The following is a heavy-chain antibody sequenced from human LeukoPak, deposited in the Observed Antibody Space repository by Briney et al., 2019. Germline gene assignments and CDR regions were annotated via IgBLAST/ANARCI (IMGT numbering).Heavy chain of an antibody. CDR1: GFTVSSNY. Sequence: YPGGSLRLSCAASGFTVSSNYMSWVRQAPGKGLEWVSVIYSGGSTYYADSVKGRFTISRDNSKNTLYLQMNNLRPEDTAVYYCAKGGDTSGYYGGPDYWGQGTLVTVSS. V-gene: IGHV3-53*05. D-gene: IGHD3-22*01. CDR2: IYSGGST. CDR3: AKGGDTSGYYGGPDY. J-gene: IGHJ4*02.